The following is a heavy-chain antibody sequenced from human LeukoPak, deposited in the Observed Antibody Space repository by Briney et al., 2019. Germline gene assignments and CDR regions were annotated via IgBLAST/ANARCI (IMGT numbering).Heavy chain of an antibody. J-gene: IGHJ4*02. CDR2: IYPGDSNT. V-gene: IGHV5-51*01. D-gene: IGHD3-10*01. CDR3: ASTYYYGSGSYPFDY. CDR1: GYSFTSYW. Sequence: PGESLKISCKGSGYSFTSYWIGWVRQMPGKGLEWMGIIYPGDSNTRYSPSFQGQVTISADKSISTAYLQWSSLKASDTAMYYCASTYYYGSGSYPFDYWGQGTLVTVSS.